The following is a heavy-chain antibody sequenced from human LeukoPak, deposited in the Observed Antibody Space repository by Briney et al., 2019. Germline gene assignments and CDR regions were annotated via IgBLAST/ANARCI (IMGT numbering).Heavy chain of an antibody. CDR2: IYYSGST. Sequence: PSETLSLTCSVSGDSISTSSYYWGWIRQPPGKGLEWIGTIYYSGSTYYNPSLKSRVTISVDTSKNQFSLKLSSVTAADTAVYYCARDGGYSSSRYYYYYMDVWGKGTTVTISS. V-gene: IGHV4-39*07. CDR1: GDSISTSSYY. J-gene: IGHJ6*03. D-gene: IGHD6-13*01. CDR3: ARDGGYSSSRYYYYYMDV.